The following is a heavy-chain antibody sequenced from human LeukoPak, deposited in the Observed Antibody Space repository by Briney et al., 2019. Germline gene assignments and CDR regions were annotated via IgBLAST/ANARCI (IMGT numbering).Heavy chain of an antibody. CDR3: ARGGRDGYNIDY. CDR2: INHSGST. Sequence: SETLSLTCAVYGGSFSGYYWSWIRQPPGKGLEWIGEINHSGSTNYNPSLKSRVTISVDTSKNQFSLELSSVTAADTAVYYCARGGRDGYNIDYWGQGTLVTVSS. J-gene: IGHJ4*02. CDR1: GGSFSGYY. V-gene: IGHV4-34*01. D-gene: IGHD5-24*01.